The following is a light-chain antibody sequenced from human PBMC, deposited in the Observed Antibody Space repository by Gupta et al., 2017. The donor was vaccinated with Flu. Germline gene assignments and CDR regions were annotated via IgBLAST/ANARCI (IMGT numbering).Light chain of an antibody. J-gene: IGLJ1*01. V-gene: IGLV1-40*01. Sequence: QSVLTQPPSVSGSPGQRVTLSCTGSSSNIGAGYDVHWYQQLPGTAPKLLIYGNSNRPSGVPDRCSGSKSCTSASLAITGLQAEDEADYYCQSYDSSLSGYVFGTGTKVTVL. CDR3: QSYDSSLSGYV. CDR1: SSNIGAGYD. CDR2: GNS.